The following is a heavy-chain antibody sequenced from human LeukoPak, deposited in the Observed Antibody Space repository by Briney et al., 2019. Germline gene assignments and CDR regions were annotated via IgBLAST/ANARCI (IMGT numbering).Heavy chain of an antibody. D-gene: IGHD3-22*01. CDR3: ARDPAVYYYDSSGYYRHYYFDY. Sequence: ASVKVSCKASGYTFTSYGISWVRQAPGQGLEWMGWINPNSGGTNYAQKFQGRVTMTRDTSISTAYMELSRLRSDDTAVYYCARDPAVYYYDSSGYYRHYYFDYWGQGTLVTVSS. V-gene: IGHV1-2*02. CDR2: INPNSGGT. J-gene: IGHJ4*02. CDR1: GYTFTSYG.